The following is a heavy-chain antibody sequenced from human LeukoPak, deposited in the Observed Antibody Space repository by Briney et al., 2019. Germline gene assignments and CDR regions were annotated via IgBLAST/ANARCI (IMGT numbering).Heavy chain of an antibody. J-gene: IGHJ3*02. D-gene: IGHD3-22*01. Sequence: PSETLSLTCTVSGGSISSSSYYWGWIRQPPGTGLEWIGSIYYSGSTYYNPSLKSRVTISVDTSKNQFSLKLSSVTAADTAVYYCARLPVYYYDSSGPYIWGQGTMVTVSS. CDR2: IYYSGST. V-gene: IGHV4-39*01. CDR1: GGSISSSSYY. CDR3: ARLPVYYYDSSGPYI.